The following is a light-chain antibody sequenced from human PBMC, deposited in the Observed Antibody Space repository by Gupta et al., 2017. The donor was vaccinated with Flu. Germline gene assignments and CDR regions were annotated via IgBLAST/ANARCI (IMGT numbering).Light chain of an antibody. V-gene: IGKV1-9*01. CDR2: NAS. CDR1: QDISNY. J-gene: IGKJ4*01. Sequence: PSFLYPSVGERVTITCRARQDISNYLEWYQKQPGKAPHFLIYNASTAESGVPSRFSGSGSGTEFILTISSLQPEDSATYYCQQLDRSPVTFGGGTKVEI. CDR3: QQLDRSPVT.